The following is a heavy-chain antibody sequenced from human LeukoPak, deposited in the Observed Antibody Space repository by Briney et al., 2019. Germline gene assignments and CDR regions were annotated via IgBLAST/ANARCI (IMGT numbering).Heavy chain of an antibody. CDR1: GYTFTNYG. J-gene: IGHJ6*03. D-gene: IGHD3-22*01. V-gene: IGHV1-18*01. CDR3: ARGLDLGSRGYYYFDYHYYYMDV. CDR2: ISAYNGDT. Sequence: ASVKVSCKASGYTFTNYGITWVRQAPGQGLELMGWISAYNGDTHYAQKLQGRVAMTTDTSTRTVYMELRSLRHDDTAVYYCARGLDLGSRGYYYFDYHYYYMDVWGKGTTVAVSS.